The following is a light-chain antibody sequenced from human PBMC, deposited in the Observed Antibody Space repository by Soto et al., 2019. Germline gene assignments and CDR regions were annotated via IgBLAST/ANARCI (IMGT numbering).Light chain of an antibody. V-gene: IGKV1-5*03. CDR2: KAS. CDR3: QHRAT. CDR1: QTISSW. Sequence: DIQRTQSPSTLSGSVGYRVTITCRASQTISSWLAWYQQKPGKAPKLLIYKASTLKSGVPSRFSGSGSGTELTLTISSLQPDDFATYYCQHRATVGQGKRLAI. J-gene: IGKJ5*01.